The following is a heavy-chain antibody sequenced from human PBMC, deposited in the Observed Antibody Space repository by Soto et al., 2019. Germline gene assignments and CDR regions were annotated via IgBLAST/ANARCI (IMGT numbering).Heavy chain of an antibody. J-gene: IGHJ4*02. Sequence: ASVKVSCKASGYTFTSYGISWVRQAPGQGLEWMGWISAYNGNTNYAQKLQGRVTMTTDTSTSTAYLQMNSLKTEDTAVYYCTRAGDFWSGSHFDYWGQGTLVTVSS. D-gene: IGHD3-3*01. CDR2: ISAYNGNT. V-gene: IGHV1-18*01. CDR1: GYTFTSYG. CDR3: TRAGDFWSGSHFDY.